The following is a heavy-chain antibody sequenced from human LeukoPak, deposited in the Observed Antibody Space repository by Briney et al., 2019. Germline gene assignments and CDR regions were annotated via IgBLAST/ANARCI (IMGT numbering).Heavy chain of an antibody. J-gene: IGHJ4*02. D-gene: IGHD6-19*01. CDR3: ARGSSGWYGYSDY. V-gene: IGHV3-66*01. CDR2: MYSGGTT. CDR1: GFTVSSNY. Sequence: GGSLRLFCAASGFTVSSNYMSWVRQAPGKGLEWLSVMYSGGTTYYADSVKGRFTISRDNSKNTVYLQMNSLRAEDTAVYYCARGSSGWYGYSDYWGQGTLVTVSS.